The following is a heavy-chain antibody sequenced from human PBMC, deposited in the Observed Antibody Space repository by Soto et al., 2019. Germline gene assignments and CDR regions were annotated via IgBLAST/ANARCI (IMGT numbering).Heavy chain of an antibody. V-gene: IGHV1-69*13. D-gene: IGHD2-21*02. J-gene: IGHJ4*01. CDR2: IIPIFGTA. Sequence: SVKVSCKASGVTFSSYAISWVRQAPGQGLEWMGGIIPIFGTANYAQKFQGRVTITADESSSTAYMELSSLRSEDTAVYYCARARVSAYCGGDCYYNFDYWGQ. CDR3: ARARVSAYCGGDCYYNFDY. CDR1: GVTFSSYA.